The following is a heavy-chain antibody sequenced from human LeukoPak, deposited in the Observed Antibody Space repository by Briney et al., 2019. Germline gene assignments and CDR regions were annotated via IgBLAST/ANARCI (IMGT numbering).Heavy chain of an antibody. V-gene: IGHV3-48*03. J-gene: IGHJ4*02. D-gene: IGHD4-23*01. CDR2: ISSSGSTI. Sequence: GGSLRLSCAASGFTFSSYEVNWVRQAPGKGLEWVSYISSSGSTIYYADSVKGRFTVSRDNAKNSLYLQMNSLRAEDTAVYYCAREPPTTVVYNWGQGTLVTVSS. CDR1: GFTFSSYE. CDR3: AREPPTTVVYN.